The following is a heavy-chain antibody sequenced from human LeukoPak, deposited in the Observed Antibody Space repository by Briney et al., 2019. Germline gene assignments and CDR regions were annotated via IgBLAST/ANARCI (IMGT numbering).Heavy chain of an antibody. CDR3: ARVHDGYNYAFDY. CDR1: GYTFTGYY. V-gene: IGHV1-2*02. Sequence: GASVKVSCKASGYTFTGYYMHWVRQAPGQGLEWMGWINPNSGGTNYAQKFQGRVTMTRDTSISTAYMELSRLRSDDTAVYYCARVHDGYNYAFDYWGQGTLVTVSS. CDR2: INPNSGGT. J-gene: IGHJ4*02. D-gene: IGHD5-24*01.